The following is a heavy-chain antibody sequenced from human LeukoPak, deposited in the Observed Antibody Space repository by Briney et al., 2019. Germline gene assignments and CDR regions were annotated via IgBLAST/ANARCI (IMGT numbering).Heavy chain of an antibody. CDR2: IYYSGST. D-gene: IGHD2-2*01. V-gene: IGHV4-59*01. CDR3: ARGGGSSSSSGRFDP. J-gene: IGHJ5*02. CDR1: GDSISSYY. Sequence: SETLSLTCTVSGDSISSYYWSWIRQPPGKGLEWIGYIYYSGSTNYNPSLKSRVTISVDTSKNQFSLKLSSVTAADTAVYYCARGGGSSSSSGRFDPWGQGTLVTVSS.